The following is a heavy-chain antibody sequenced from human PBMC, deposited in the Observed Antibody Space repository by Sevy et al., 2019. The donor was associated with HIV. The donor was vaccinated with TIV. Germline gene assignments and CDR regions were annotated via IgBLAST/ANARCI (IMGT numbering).Heavy chain of an antibody. CDR3: ARHQGSVVVTAILVGGYYYYGMDV. CDR2: IISSSIYI. D-gene: IGHD2-21*02. Sequence: GGSLRLSCAASGFTFSSYSMNWVRQAPGKGLEWVSSIISSSIYIYYADSVKGRFTISRDTAKNSLYLQMNSLRAEDTAVYYCARHQGSVVVTAILVGGYYYYGMDVWGQGTTVTVSS. V-gene: IGHV3-21*01. J-gene: IGHJ6*02. CDR1: GFTFSSYS.